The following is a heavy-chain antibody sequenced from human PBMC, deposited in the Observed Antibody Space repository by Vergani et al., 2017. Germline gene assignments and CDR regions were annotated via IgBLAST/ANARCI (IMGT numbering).Heavy chain of an antibody. J-gene: IGHJ3*02. Sequence: EVHLVESGGGLVKPGGSVRLSCVVSGFNLKDYSMNWVRQAPGRGLEWVAIHNRNNVAIDYTDSVKGRFTASRDNSKNSVYLQMNSLRPEDTAVYYCARGMTTETTDLDGFDIWGQGTMVSVSS. CDR2: HNRNNVAI. D-gene: IGHD4-17*01. CDR1: GFNLKDYS. V-gene: IGHV3-21*06. CDR3: ARGMTTETTDLDGFDI.